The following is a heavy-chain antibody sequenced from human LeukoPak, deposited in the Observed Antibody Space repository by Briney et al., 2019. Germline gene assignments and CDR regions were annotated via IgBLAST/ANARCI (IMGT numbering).Heavy chain of an antibody. CDR1: GFTFSTYW. D-gene: IGHD6-19*01. J-gene: IGHJ4*02. CDR2: IKGDGSTT. Sequence: PGESLRLSCAASGFTFSTYWMHWVRQAPGKGLVWVSRIKGDGSTTAYADSVKGRFTISRDNSKNTLYLQLTSLRPEDTAVYYCARDGIDGNGWDLDYWGQGTLVIVSS. V-gene: IGHV3-74*03. CDR3: ARDGIDGNGWDLDY.